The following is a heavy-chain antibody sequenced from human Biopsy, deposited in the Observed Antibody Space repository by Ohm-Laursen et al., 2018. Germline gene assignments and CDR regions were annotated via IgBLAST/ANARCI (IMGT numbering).Heavy chain of an antibody. D-gene: IGHD2/OR15-2a*01. Sequence: ASVKVSCKVSGHALSELSMHWVRQSPGKGLEWMGGFSPEEGETLYAQKFQGRVTMPEDTSTDTAYMELSSLTSEDTAVYYCAADIIFTLDSWGQGTLVTVSS. CDR1: GHALSELS. CDR3: AADIIFTLDS. J-gene: IGHJ4*02. CDR2: FSPEEGET. V-gene: IGHV1-24*01.